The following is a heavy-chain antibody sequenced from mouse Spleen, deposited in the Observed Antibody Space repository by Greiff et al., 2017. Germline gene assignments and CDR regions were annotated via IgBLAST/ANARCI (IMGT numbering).Heavy chain of an antibody. CDR2: IDPENGDT. Sequence: VQLKQSGAELVRPGASVKLSCTASGFNIKDDYMHWVKQRPEQGLEWIGWIDPENGDTEYASKFQGKATITADTSSNTAYLQLSSLTSEDTAVYYCTTDYGSSYEAYWGQGTLVTVSA. CDR1: GFNIKDDY. J-gene: IGHJ3*01. V-gene: IGHV14-4*01. CDR3: TTDYGSSYEAY. D-gene: IGHD1-1*01.